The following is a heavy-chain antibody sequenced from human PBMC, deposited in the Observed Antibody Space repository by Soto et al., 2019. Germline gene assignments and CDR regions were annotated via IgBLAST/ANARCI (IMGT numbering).Heavy chain of an antibody. J-gene: IGHJ4*02. Sequence: GVLRLSCAASGFTFSDYYMSWIRQAPGKGLEWVSYISSSGSTIYYADSVKGRFTISRDNAKNSLYLQMSSLRAEDTAVYYCARDLNYYDSSGYYYWGQGTLVTVSS. V-gene: IGHV3-11*01. D-gene: IGHD3-22*01. CDR2: ISSSGSTI. CDR1: GFTFSDYY. CDR3: ARDLNYYDSSGYYY.